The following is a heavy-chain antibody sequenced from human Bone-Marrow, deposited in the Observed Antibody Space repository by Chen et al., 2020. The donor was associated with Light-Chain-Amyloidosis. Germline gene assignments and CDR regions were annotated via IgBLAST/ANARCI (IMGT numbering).Heavy chain of an antibody. CDR3: AKDFRVGATWIGDGWFDP. CDR1: GFTFSSYA. CDR2: ISGSGGST. Sequence: EVQLLESGGGLVQPGGSLRLSCAASGFTFSSYAMSWVRQAPGKGLEWASAISGSGGSTYYADSVKGRFTISRDNSKNTLYLQMNSLRAEDTAVYYCAKDFRVGATWIGDGWFDPWGQGTLVTVSS. V-gene: IGHV3-23*01. J-gene: IGHJ5*02. D-gene: IGHD1-26*01.